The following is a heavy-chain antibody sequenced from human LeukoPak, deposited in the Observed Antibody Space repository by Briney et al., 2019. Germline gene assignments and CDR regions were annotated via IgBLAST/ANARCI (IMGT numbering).Heavy chain of an antibody. CDR2: VSGYNGNT. V-gene: IGHV1-18*01. Sequence: GASVKVSCATSGYTFTSYGISWLRQAPGQGLEWLGWVSGYNGNTNCAQKFQGRVTMTTDTPTSTAYMDPRSLRSDDTAVYYCAVHDFYSGGYYFDYWGQGTLVTVSS. CDR1: GYTFTSYG. J-gene: IGHJ4*02. D-gene: IGHD3-3*01. CDR3: AVHDFYSGGYYFDY.